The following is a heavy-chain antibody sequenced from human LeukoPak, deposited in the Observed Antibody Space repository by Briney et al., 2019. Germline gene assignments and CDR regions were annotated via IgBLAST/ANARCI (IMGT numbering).Heavy chain of an antibody. J-gene: IGHJ3*02. D-gene: IGHD3-10*01. CDR3: ARGITMVGGVIIGFAFDI. Sequence: PGGSLRLSCAASGFTFNTYWMSWVRQAPGKGLEWVANIKPDGSEKYYVDSVKGRFTISRDNAKNSLYLQMNSLRGEDTAVYSCARGITMVGGVIIGFAFDIWGQGTMVTVSS. CDR2: IKPDGSEK. CDR1: GFTFNTYW. V-gene: IGHV3-7*04.